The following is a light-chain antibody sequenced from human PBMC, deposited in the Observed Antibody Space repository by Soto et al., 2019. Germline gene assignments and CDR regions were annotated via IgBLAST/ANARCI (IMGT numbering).Light chain of an antibody. CDR1: SSDVGYYDY. CDR2: EVT. V-gene: IGLV2-8*01. CDR3: SSYADSNNFV. Sequence: QSALTQPPSASGFPGQSVTISCTGTSSDVGYYDYVSWYQQHPGKAPKLVIYEVTKRPFGVPDRVSASKSGNTAFLTVSGLRAEDEADYYCSSYADSNNFVLGSGTKV. J-gene: IGLJ1*01.